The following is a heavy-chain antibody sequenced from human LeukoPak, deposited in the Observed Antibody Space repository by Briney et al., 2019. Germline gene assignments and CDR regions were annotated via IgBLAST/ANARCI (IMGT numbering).Heavy chain of an antibody. V-gene: IGHV3-7*04. CDR1: GFNFGGYW. D-gene: IGHD2-15*01. CDR2: IKQDGSER. J-gene: IGHJ4*02. CDR3: ATDLYY. Sequence: GRSLRLSCVASGFNFGGYWMGWVRQAPGKGLEWVANIKQDGSERSYVDSVKGRFTISRDNAKNLLYLQMNSLRAEDTAVYYCATDLYYWGQGTLVTVSS.